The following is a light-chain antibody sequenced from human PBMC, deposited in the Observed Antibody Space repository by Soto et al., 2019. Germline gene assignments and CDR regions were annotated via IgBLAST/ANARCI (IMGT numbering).Light chain of an antibody. CDR1: QSVRSF. J-gene: IGKJ1*01. Sequence: EIVLTQSPATLSLSPGERATLPCRASQSVRSFLAWYQQKLGQAPRLLIYGASSRATGIPDRFSGSGSGTDFTLTITRLEPEDFAIYYCQQYGSSRTFGQGTKVDIK. V-gene: IGKV3-20*01. CDR3: QQYGSSRT. CDR2: GAS.